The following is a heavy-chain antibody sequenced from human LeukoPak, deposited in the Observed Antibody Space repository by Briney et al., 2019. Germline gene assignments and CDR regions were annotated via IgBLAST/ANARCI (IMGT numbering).Heavy chain of an antibody. V-gene: IGHV4-31*03. J-gene: IGHJ4*02. CDR3: ARGGSSGDTYRYGPNFHH. CDR1: GGSISSGGYY. Sequence: PSETLSLTCTVSGGSISSGGYYWSWIRQHPGKGLEWIGYIYYSGSTYYNPSLKSRVTISVDTSKNQFSLKLSSVTAADTAVYYCARGGSSGDTYRYGPNFHHWGQGTLVTVSS. D-gene: IGHD5-18*01. CDR2: IYYSGST.